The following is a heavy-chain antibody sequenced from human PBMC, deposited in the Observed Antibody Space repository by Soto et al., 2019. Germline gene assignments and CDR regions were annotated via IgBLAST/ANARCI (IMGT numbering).Heavy chain of an antibody. CDR2: IYYSGST. D-gene: IGHD3-3*01. Sequence: PSETLSLTCIVSGASISSYHWSWVRQPPGKGLEWIGYIYYSGSTNFNPSLKSRVTISVDTSKNQFSLKLSSVTAADTAVYYCAREGRFGVADYWGQGTLVTVSS. CDR3: AREGRFGVADY. CDR1: GASISSYH. J-gene: IGHJ4*02. V-gene: IGHV4-59*01.